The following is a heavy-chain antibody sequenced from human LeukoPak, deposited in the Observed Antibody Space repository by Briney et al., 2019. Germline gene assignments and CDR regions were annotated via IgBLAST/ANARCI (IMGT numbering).Heavy chain of an antibody. V-gene: IGHV4-4*09. CDR1: GGSISGGY. Sequence: PSETLSLTCTVSGGSISGGYWSWIRQPPGRGLEWIGYVYTSGSTNYNPSLKSRVTISVDTSKNQFSLKVISVTAADTAVYYCARLSAGFNSSYWFDPWGQGTLVTVSS. CDR3: ARLSAGFNSSYWFDP. J-gene: IGHJ5*02. CDR2: VYTSGST. D-gene: IGHD2/OR15-2a*01.